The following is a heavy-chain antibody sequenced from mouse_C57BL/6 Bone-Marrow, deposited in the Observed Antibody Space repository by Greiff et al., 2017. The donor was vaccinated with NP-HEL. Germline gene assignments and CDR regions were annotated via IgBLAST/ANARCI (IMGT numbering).Heavy chain of an antibody. CDR2: NDPENGDT. CDR1: GFNIKDDY. CDR3: TTRPNLY. V-gene: IGHV14-4*01. D-gene: IGHD6-1*01. J-gene: IGHJ3*01. Sequence: DVQLQESGAELVRPGASVKLSCTASGFNIKDDYMHWVKQRPEQGLEWIGWNDPENGDTEYASKFQGKATITADTSSNTAYLQLSSLTSEDTAVYYCTTRPNLYWGQGTLVTVSA.